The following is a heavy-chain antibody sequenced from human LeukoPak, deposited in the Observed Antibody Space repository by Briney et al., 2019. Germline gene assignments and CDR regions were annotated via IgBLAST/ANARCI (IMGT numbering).Heavy chain of an antibody. Sequence: GASVKVSCKASGYTFTSYDINWVRQAPGQGLEWMGRIIPIFGTANYAQKFQGRVTITTDESTSTAYMELSSLRSEDTAVYYCARDMGLQYSGYDHDYWGQGTLVTVSS. CDR3: ARDMGLQYSGYDHDY. CDR1: GYTFTSYD. D-gene: IGHD5-12*01. V-gene: IGHV1-69*05. CDR2: IIPIFGTA. J-gene: IGHJ4*02.